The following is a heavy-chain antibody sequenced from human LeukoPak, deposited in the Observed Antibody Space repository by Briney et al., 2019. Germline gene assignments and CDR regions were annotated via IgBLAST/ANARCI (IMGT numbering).Heavy chain of an antibody. V-gene: IGHV4-34*01. CDR1: GGSFSGYY. Sequence: PSETLSLTCAVYGGSFSGYYWSWIRQPPGKGLEWIGEINHSGSTYYNPSLKSRVTISVDTSKNQFSLKLSSVTAADTAVYYCARAYYFDYWGQGTLVTVSS. J-gene: IGHJ4*02. CDR3: ARAYYFDY. CDR2: INHSGST.